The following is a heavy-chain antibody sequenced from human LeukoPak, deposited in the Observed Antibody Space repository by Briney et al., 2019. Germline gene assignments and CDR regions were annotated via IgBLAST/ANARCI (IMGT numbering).Heavy chain of an antibody. CDR2: ISGSGGST. CDR3: AKDRTMVRGVMDY. D-gene: IGHD3-10*01. J-gene: IGHJ4*02. CDR1: GFTFSDYS. Sequence: GGSLRLSCAASGFTFSDYSMNWVRQAPGKGLEWVSAISGSGGSTYYADSVKGRFTISRDNSKNTLYLQMNSLRAEDTAVYYCAKDRTMVRGVMDYWGQGTLVTVSS. V-gene: IGHV3-23*01.